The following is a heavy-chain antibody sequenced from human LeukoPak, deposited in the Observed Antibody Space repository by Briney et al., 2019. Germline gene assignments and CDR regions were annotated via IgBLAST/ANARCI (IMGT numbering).Heavy chain of an antibody. D-gene: IGHD3-10*01. V-gene: IGHV1-8*01. CDR3: ARLFGAGGYY. J-gene: IGHJ4*02. CDR1: GYTFTSYD. Sequence: GESLKISCKGSGYTFTSYDINWVRQATGQGLEWMGWMNPNSGNTGYAQKFQGRVTMTRNTSISTAYMELSSLRSEDTAVYYCARLFGAGGYYWGQGTLVTVSS. CDR2: MNPNSGNT.